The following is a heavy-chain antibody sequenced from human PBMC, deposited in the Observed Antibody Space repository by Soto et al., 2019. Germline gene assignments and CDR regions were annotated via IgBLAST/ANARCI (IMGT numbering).Heavy chain of an antibody. CDR2: SIPIFGTA. CDR1: GGTFSSYA. Sequence: QVQLVQSGAEVKKPVSSVKVSCKASGGTFSSYAISWVRQAPGQGLEWMGGSIPIFGTANYAQKFQGRVTITADESTSTADMELSSLRSEDTAVYYCARGSWEYQLPYNWFDPWGQGTLVTVSS. J-gene: IGHJ5*02. CDR3: ARGSWEYQLPYNWFDP. D-gene: IGHD2-2*01. V-gene: IGHV1-69*01.